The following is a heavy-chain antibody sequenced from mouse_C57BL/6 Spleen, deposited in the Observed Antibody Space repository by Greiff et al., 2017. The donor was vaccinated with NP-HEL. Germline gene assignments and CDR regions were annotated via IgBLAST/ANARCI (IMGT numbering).Heavy chain of an antibody. CDR3: ARSHYGSSWYFDV. V-gene: IGHV1-52*01. CDR1: GYTFTSYW. CDR2: IDPSDSET. Sequence: VQLQQPGAELVRPGSSVKLSCKASGYTFTSYWMHWVKQRPIQGLEWIGNIDPSDSETHYNQKFKDKATLTVDKSSSTAYMQLSSLLSGDSAVYYCARSHYGSSWYFDVWGTGTTVTVSS. J-gene: IGHJ1*03. D-gene: IGHD1-1*01.